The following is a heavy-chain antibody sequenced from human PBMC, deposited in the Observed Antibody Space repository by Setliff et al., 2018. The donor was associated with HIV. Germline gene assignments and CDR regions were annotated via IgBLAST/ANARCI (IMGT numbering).Heavy chain of an antibody. CDR2: MYYTYNT. J-gene: IGHJ4*02. CDR1: GGSTIGYH. Sequence: SETLSLTCSVSGGSTIGYHWNWIRQPAGKGLEWIGRMYYTYNTDYNPSLMSRVVMSIDTSKNQFSLRLDSVTAADTAVYFCARSIYGSGTYPLDIWGPGTLVTVSS. CDR3: ARSIYGSGTYPLDI. D-gene: IGHD3-10*01. V-gene: IGHV4-4*07.